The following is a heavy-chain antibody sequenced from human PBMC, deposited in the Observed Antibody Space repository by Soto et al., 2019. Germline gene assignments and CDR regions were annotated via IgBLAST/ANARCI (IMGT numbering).Heavy chain of an antibody. J-gene: IGHJ5*02. V-gene: IGHV3-53*01. D-gene: IGHD2-2*01. CDR2: IYSGGST. CDR3: ARGSCSSTSCYRVNWFDP. CDR1: GFTVSSNY. Sequence: GGSLRLSCAAYGFTVSSNYMSWVRQAPGKGLEWVSVIYSGGSTYYADSVKGRFTISRDNSKNTLYLQMNSLRAEDTAVYYCARGSCSSTSCYRVNWFDPWGQGTLVTVSS.